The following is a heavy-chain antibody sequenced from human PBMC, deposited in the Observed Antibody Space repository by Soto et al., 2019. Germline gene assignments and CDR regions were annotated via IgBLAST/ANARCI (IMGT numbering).Heavy chain of an antibody. CDR2: IYYSGST. CDR3: AIQAARNCWF. V-gene: IGHV4-59*08. Sequence: SETLSLTCTVSGGSISTFYWSWIRQPPEKGLEWIGHIYYSGSTNQNPSLNSRVSISVDTSQNQFSLKLSSVTAADSAVSYCAIQAARNCWF. CDR1: GGSISTFY. J-gene: IGHJ5*01. D-gene: IGHD1-7*01.